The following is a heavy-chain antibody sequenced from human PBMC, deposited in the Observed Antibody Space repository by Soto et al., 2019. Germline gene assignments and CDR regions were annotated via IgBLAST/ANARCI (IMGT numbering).Heavy chain of an antibody. CDR1: GFTFSTYA. CDR2: ISGGASST. Sequence: EVQVLESGGGLVQPGGSLRLSCAASGFTFSTYAMNWVRQAPGKGLEWVSAISGGASSTYYADSVKGRFTISRDNSKNTLYLQMNRLRAEDTAGYYCAKCRKNIQVVPAALDVWGQGTTVTVSS. CDR3: AKCRKNIQVVPAALDV. J-gene: IGHJ6*02. D-gene: IGHD2-2*01. V-gene: IGHV3-23*01.